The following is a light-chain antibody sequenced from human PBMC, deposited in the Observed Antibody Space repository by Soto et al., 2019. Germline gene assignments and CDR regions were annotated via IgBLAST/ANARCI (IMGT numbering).Light chain of an antibody. CDR3: SSYTSXXVV. CDR1: SSDVGGYNY. V-gene: IGLV2-14*01. J-gene: IGLJ2*01. Sequence: QSALTQPASVSGSPGQSITISCTGTSSDVGGYNYVSWYQQHPGKAPKLMIYDVSNRPSGVSNRFSGSKSGNTASLTISGXQAEXEADYYCSSYTSXXVVFGGGTK. CDR2: DVS.